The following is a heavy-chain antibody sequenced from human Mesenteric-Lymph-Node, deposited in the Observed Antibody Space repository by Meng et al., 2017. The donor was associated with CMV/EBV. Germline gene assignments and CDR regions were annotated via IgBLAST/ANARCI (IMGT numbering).Heavy chain of an antibody. D-gene: IGHD6-6*01. CDR1: GFTFSSYV. V-gene: IGHV3-30-3*01. Sequence: GGSLRLSCVASGFTFSSYVMHWVRQAPGKGLEWVAVISYDGSNKYYAGSVKGRFTISRDNSKHTLYLQMNSLRAEDTAVYYCARVTYSRSSFFDYWGQGTLVTVSS. J-gene: IGHJ4*02. CDR3: ARVTYSRSSFFDY. CDR2: ISYDGSNK.